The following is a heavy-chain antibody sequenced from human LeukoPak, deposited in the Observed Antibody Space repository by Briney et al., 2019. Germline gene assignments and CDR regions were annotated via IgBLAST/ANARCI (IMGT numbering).Heavy chain of an antibody. Sequence: SETLSLTCAVYGGSFSGYYWSWIRQPAGKGLEWIGRIYTSGSTNYNPSLKSRVTMSVDTSKNQFSLKLSSVTAADTAVYYCARDYYDSSGYSFDIWGQGTMVTVSS. V-gene: IGHV4-4*07. J-gene: IGHJ3*02. D-gene: IGHD3-22*01. CDR1: GGSFSGYY. CDR3: ARDYYDSSGYSFDI. CDR2: IYTSGST.